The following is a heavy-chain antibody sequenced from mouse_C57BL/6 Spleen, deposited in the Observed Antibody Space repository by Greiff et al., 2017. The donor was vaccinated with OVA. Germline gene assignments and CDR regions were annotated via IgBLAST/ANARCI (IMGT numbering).Heavy chain of an antibody. V-gene: IGHV1-50*01. D-gene: IGHD1-1*01. Sequence: QVQLQQPGAELVKPGASVKLSCKASGYTFTSYWMQWVKQRPGQGREWIGEIDPSDSYTNYNQKFKGKATLTVDKSSSTAYMQLSSLTSEDSAVYYCARWDTTVVATDYFDYWGKGTTLTVSS. CDR1: GYTFTSYW. J-gene: IGHJ2*01. CDR2: IDPSDSYT. CDR3: ARWDTTVVATDYFDY.